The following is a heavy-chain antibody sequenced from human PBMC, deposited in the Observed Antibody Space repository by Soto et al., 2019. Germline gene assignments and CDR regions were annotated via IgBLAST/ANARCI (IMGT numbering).Heavy chain of an antibody. V-gene: IGHV3-48*03. J-gene: IGHJ4*02. CDR1: GFIFSSYE. CDR3: ARGLYDSGSFYFDF. D-gene: IGHD3-10*01. Sequence: EVQLVESGGGLVQPGGSLRLSCAASGFIFSSYEMIWVRQAPGKGLEWVSYITGSGSTIYYADSVKGRFTISRDNAKNSLYLQMNSLRAEDTAVYYCARGLYDSGSFYFDFWGQGTLVTVSS. CDR2: ITGSGSTI.